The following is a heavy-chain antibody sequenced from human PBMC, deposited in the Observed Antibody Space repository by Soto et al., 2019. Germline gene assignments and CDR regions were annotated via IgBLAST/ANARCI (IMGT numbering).Heavy chain of an antibody. Sequence: PSETLSLTCTVSGGSISSYYWSWIRQPPGKGLEWIGNIYYSGSTYYNPSLKSRVTISVDTSKNQFSLKLSSVTAADTAVYYCARRSYYYDSSGPILGDYFDYWGQGTQVTVSS. CDR2: IYYSGST. J-gene: IGHJ4*02. CDR1: GGSISSYY. V-gene: IGHV4-59*08. D-gene: IGHD3-22*01. CDR3: ARRSYYYDSSGPILGDYFDY.